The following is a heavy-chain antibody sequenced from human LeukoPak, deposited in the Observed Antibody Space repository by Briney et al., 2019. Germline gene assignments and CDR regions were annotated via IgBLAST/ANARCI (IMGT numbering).Heavy chain of an antibody. J-gene: IGHJ1*01. V-gene: IGHV5-51*01. D-gene: IGHD6-19*01. CDR1: GYSFTKHW. CDR2: IFPGDSDT. CDR3: TRGSGSYVH. Sequence: GESLKISCKGSGYSFTKHWIAWVRQMPGKGLKWMGIIFPGDSDTRYSPSFQGQVTISADKSISTAYLQWSSLRASDTAMYYCTRGSGSYVHWGQGTLVTVSS.